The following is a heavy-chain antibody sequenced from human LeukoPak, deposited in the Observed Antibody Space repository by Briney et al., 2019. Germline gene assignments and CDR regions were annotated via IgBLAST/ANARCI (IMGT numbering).Heavy chain of an antibody. Sequence: ASVKVSCKASGYTFTSYDINWVRQATGQGLEWMGWMNPNSGNTAYAQKFQGRVTITADESTSTAYMELSSLRSEDTAVYYCAREATVTTPYFDYWGQGTLVTVSS. J-gene: IGHJ4*02. V-gene: IGHV1-8*03. CDR1: GYTFTSYD. CDR2: MNPNSGNT. CDR3: AREATVTTPYFDY. D-gene: IGHD4-17*01.